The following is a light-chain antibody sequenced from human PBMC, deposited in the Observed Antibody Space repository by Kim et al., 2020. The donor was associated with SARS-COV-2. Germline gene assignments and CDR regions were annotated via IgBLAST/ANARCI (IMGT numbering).Light chain of an antibody. CDR3: AAWDDSLSAWV. CDR2: RNN. V-gene: IGLV1-47*01. CDR1: SSNIGSNY. Sequence: QSVLTHPPSASGTPGQRVTISCSGSSSNIGSNYVYWYQQLPGTAPKLLIYRNNQRPSGVPDRFSGSKSGTSASLAISGLRSADEADYYCAAWDDSLSAWVFGGGTQLTVL. J-gene: IGLJ3*02.